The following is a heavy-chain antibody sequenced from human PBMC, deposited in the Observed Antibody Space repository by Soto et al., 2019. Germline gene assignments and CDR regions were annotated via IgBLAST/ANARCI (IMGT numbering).Heavy chain of an antibody. CDR3: ARGYTASDHHSYYFDS. J-gene: IGHJ4*02. Sequence: QVQLVQSGAEVKKPGSSVKVSYKASGGTFSTSLISWVRQAPGQGLEWMGGSIPIFGTPNYAPQFQGRVTLTADESTTTVYMELHRLTCDEPAMYYCARGYTASDHHSYYFDSWGQGTEVSVSS. CDR2: SIPIFGTP. V-gene: IGHV1-69*01. CDR1: GGTFSTSL. D-gene: IGHD1-20*01.